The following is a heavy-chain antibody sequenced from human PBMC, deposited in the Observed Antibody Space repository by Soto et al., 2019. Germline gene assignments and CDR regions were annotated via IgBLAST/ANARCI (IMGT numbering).Heavy chain of an antibody. CDR1: GDSVSSNSAA. Sequence: KQSQTLSLTCAISGDSVSSNSAAWNWIRQSPSRGLEWLGRTYYRSKWYNDYAVSVKSRITINPDTSKNQFSLQLNSVTPEDTAVYYCARDSFFWSGYYMETYYFDYWGQGTLVTVSS. V-gene: IGHV6-1*01. CDR3: ARDSFFWSGYYMETYYFDY. D-gene: IGHD3-3*01. CDR2: TYYRSKWYN. J-gene: IGHJ4*02.